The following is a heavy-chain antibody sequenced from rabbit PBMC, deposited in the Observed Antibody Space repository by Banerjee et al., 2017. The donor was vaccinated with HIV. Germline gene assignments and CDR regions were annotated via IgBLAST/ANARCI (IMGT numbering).Heavy chain of an antibody. CDR2: IYIGSSGTT. V-gene: IGHV1S45*01. Sequence: QEQLEESGGDLVKPEGSLTLTCTASGFSFSSGYDMCWVRQAPGKGLEWIACIYIGSSGTTYYASWAKGRFTISKTSSTTVTLQMTSLTAADTATYFCARLTYDDFDNYYFNLWGPGTLVTVS. CDR1: GFSFSSGYD. CDR3: ARLTYDDFDNYYFNL. J-gene: IGHJ4*01. D-gene: IGHD2-1*01.